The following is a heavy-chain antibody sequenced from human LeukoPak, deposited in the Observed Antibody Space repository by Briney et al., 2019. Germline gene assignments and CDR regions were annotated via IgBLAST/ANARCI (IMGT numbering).Heavy chain of an antibody. J-gene: IGHJ4*02. CDR2: IRYDGSNK. V-gene: IGHV3-30*02. Sequence: GGSLRLSCAASGFTFSSYGMHWVRQAPGKGLEWVAFIRYDGSNKYYADSVKGRFTISRDNAKNSLYLQMNSLRAEDTAVYYCARVPGEMGATLAYLDYWGRGTLVFVSS. D-gene: IGHD1-26*01. CDR1: GFTFSSYG. CDR3: ARVPGEMGATLAYLDY.